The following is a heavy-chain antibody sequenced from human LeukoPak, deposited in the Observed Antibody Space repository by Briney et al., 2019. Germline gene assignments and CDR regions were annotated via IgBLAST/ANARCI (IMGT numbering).Heavy chain of an antibody. J-gene: IGHJ4*02. CDR2: IDANSNKI. V-gene: IGHV3-48*03. CDR1: GLIFGSYE. CDR3: ASPLRDY. Sequence: GGSLRLSCAASGLIFGSYEMNWVRQAPGKGLEWVSYIDANSNKIYYADSVRGRFSTSGDNPRNSMFLQMNRLRVDDTAVYYCASPLRDYWGPGTLVVVSS.